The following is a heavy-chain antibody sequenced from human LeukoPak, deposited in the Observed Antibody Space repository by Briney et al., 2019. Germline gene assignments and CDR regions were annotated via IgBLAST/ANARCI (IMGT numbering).Heavy chain of an antibody. Sequence: ASETLSLTCTVSGGSISSSSYYWGWIRQPPGKGLEWIGSIYYSGSTYYNPSLKSRVTISVDTSKNQFSLKLSSVTAADTAVYYCARLRYDFWSGYYWPFDYWGQGTLVTVSS. D-gene: IGHD3-3*01. CDR1: GGSISSSSYY. CDR3: ARLRYDFWSGYYWPFDY. J-gene: IGHJ4*02. CDR2: IYYSGST. V-gene: IGHV4-39*07.